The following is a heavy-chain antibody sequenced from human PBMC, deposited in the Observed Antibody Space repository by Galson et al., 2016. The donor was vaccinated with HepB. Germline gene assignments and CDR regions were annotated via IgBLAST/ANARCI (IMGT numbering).Heavy chain of an antibody. CDR3: ANTPYYDFWSGFYPRGGYYYYRDV. CDR1: GGSVSNGTYY. J-gene: IGHJ6*03. CDR2: IYYRGTT. Sequence: ETLSLTCTVSGGSVSNGTYYWSWIRQPPGKGLEWIGYIYYRGTTNYNPSLKTRVTMSVDTSRNQFSLRLNSVTAADTAVYFCANTPYYDFWSGFYPRGGYYYYRDVWGKGTTVTVSS. D-gene: IGHD3-3*01. V-gene: IGHV4-61*01.